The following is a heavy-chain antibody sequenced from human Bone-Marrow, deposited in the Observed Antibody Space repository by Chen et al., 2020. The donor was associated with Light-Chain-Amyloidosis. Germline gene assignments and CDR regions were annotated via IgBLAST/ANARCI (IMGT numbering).Heavy chain of an antibody. V-gene: IGHV3-21*01. CDR1: GFTLNSYT. J-gene: IGHJ6*02. CDR3: ARGKAVAVFDYGMDV. Sequence: EVQLVESGGGLVKPGGSLRLACRASGFTLNSYTMKWVRQAPGKGLEWVSSMTNSGSKIYYADSVKGRFTISRDNAENSFYLQMNSLRVEDTALYYCARGKAVAVFDYGMDVWGQGTTVSVSS. D-gene: IGHD6-19*01. CDR2: MTNSGSKI.